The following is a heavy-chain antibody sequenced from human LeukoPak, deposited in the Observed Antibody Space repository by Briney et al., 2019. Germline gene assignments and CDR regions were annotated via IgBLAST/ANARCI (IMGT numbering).Heavy chain of an antibody. V-gene: IGHV4-30-4*08. CDR2: IYYSGST. CDR3: ARTSGYDFWSGYYRSDY. J-gene: IGHJ4*02. Sequence: SETLSLTCTVSGGSISSGDYYWSWIRQPPGKGLEWIGYIYYSGSTYYNPSLKSRVTISVDTSKNQFSLKLSPVTAADTAVYYCARTSGYDFWSGYYRSDYWGQGTLVTVPS. D-gene: IGHD3-3*01. CDR1: GGSISSGDYY.